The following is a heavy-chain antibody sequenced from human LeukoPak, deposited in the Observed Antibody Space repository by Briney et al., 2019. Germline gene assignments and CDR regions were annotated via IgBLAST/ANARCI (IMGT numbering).Heavy chain of an antibody. J-gene: IGHJ5*02. CDR3: ARDFGSSWYGWFDP. CDR1: GGSISSGSCY. CDR2: IYTSGST. V-gene: IGHV4-61*02. Sequence: PSETLSLTCTVSGGSISSGSCYWSWIRQPAGKGLEWIGRIYTSGSTNYNPSLKSRVTISVDTSKNQFSLKLSSVTAADTAVYYCARDFGSSWYGWFDPWGQGTLVTVSS. D-gene: IGHD6-13*01.